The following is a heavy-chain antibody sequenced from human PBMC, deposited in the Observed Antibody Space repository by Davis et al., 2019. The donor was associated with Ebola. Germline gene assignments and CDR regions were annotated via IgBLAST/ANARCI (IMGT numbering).Heavy chain of an antibody. J-gene: IGHJ1*01. V-gene: IGHV1-46*01. Sequence: ASVTVSCKASGYTFSDYYMHWVRQAPGQGLEWMGMINPGGGSTSYAQKFQGRVTMTRDTSTSTVYMEVSSLRSEDTAVYFCAKIWDRLQYRHWGQGTLVAVSS. CDR2: INPGGGST. CDR3: AKIWDRLQYRH. CDR1: GYTFSDYY. D-gene: IGHD4-11*01.